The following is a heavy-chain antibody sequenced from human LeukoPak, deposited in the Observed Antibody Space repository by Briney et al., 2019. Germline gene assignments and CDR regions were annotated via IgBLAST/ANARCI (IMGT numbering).Heavy chain of an antibody. V-gene: IGHV3-48*04. Sequence: PGGSLRLSCAAPGFTFSGYSMNWVRQAAGKGLEWISYISSRSITIYYADSVKGRFTISRDNAKNSLFLQMNSLRAEDTAVYYCARVGYCSGAGCPTDHWGQGSLVTVSS. CDR1: GFTFSGYS. J-gene: IGHJ4*02. D-gene: IGHD2-15*01. CDR3: ARVGYCSGAGCPTDH. CDR2: ISSRSITI.